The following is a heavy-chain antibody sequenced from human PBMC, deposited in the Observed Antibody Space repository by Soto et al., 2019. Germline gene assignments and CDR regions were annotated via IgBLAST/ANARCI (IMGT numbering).Heavy chain of an antibody. Sequence: QVQLVQSGAEVKKPGASVKVSCRASSYTFTNFGISWVRQAPGQGLEWMGWVATYHTYAHDRTHYAQKLQGRVTMTADTSTSTAYMELRSLNSDDTAVYYCARDYFCRGDNCDDTFDIWGQGTMVTVSS. V-gene: IGHV1-18*01. J-gene: IGHJ3*02. D-gene: IGHD2-21*01. CDR1: SYTFTNFG. CDR3: ARDYFCRGDNCDDTFDI. CDR2: VATYHTYAHDRT.